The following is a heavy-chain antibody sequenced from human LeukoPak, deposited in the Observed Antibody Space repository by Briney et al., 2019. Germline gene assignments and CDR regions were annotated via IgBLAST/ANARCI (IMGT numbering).Heavy chain of an antibody. CDR1: GFTFSSYA. Sequence: GRSLRLSCAASGFTFSSYAIHWVRQAPGKGLEWVAAISYDGSNKNYADSVKGRFTISRDNSKNTLYLQMNSLSAEDTAVYYCARGIRIAVAGNIDYWGQGTLVTVSS. V-gene: IGHV3-30*04. CDR2: ISYDGSNK. J-gene: IGHJ4*02. D-gene: IGHD6-19*01. CDR3: ARGIRIAVAGNIDY.